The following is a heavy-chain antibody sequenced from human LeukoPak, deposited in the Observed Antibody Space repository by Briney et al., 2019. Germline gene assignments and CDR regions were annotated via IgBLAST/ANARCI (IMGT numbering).Heavy chain of an antibody. D-gene: IGHD6-19*01. CDR1: GFTFSSYS. V-gene: IGHV3-21*01. J-gene: IGHJ5*02. CDR3: ARFQGYSSGWSCWFDP. Sequence: PGGSLRLSCAASGFTFSSYSMNWVRQAPGKGLEWVSSISSSSSYIYYADSVKGRFTISRDNAKNSLCLQMNSLRAEDTAVYYCARFQGYSSGWSCWFDPWGQGTLVTVSS. CDR2: ISSSSSYI.